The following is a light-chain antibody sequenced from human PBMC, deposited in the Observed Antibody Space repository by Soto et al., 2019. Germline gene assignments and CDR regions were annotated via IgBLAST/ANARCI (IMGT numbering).Light chain of an antibody. CDR3: QQYDSYSWT. CDR1: QSISSR. V-gene: IGKV1-5*03. Sequence: DIQMTQSPSTMSASVGDRVTITCRASQSISSRLAWYQHKPGKVPKLLIYKASSLERGVPSRFSGSGSGTEFTLTSSSLQPDDFATYYCQQYDSYSWTFGQVTKVEI. CDR2: KAS. J-gene: IGKJ1*01.